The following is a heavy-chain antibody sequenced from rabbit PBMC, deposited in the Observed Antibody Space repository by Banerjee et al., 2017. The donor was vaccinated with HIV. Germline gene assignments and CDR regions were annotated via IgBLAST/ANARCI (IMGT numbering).Heavy chain of an antibody. J-gene: IGHJ4*01. CDR1: GFSFSSSYW. CDR2: IYTGSSGST. Sequence: EESGGDLVQPEGSLTLTCTASGFSFSSSYWICWVRQAPGKGLEWIACIYTGSSGSTYYASWAKGRFTISKTSSTTVPLQMTSLTAADTATYFCARNGLWGPGTLVTVS. V-gene: IGHV1S45*01. CDR3: ARNGL.